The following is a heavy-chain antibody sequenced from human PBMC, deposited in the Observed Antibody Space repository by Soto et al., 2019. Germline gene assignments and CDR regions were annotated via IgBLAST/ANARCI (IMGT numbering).Heavy chain of an antibody. CDR1: GGSISRGGYY. D-gene: IGHD6-19*01. V-gene: IGHV4-31*03. CDR2: IYYSGST. CDR3: ARDFTDSSGPTLGMGV. Sequence: SETLSLTCTVSGGSISRGGYYWSWIRQHPGKDLEWIGYIYYSGSTYYNPSLKSRVTISVDTSKDQFSLKLSSVTAADTAVYYCARDFTDSSGPTLGMGVWGQGTTVTVSS. J-gene: IGHJ6*02.